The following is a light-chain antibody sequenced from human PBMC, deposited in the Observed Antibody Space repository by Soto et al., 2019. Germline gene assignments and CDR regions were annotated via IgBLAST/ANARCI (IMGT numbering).Light chain of an antibody. CDR2: TDN. CDR1: SSNIGSNT. V-gene: IGLV1-44*01. J-gene: IGLJ2*01. CDR3: AAWDNSLIGVA. Sequence: QAVVTQPPSASGTPGQRVTISCSGSSSNIGSNTVNWYRQLPGTAPKLLMHTDNQRPSGVPDRFSGSKSGTSASLAISGLQSDDEADYYCAAWDNSLIGVAFGGGTKVTVL.